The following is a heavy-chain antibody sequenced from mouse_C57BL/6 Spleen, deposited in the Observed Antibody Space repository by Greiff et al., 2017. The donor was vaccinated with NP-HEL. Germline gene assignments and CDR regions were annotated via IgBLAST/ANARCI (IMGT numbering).Heavy chain of an antibody. J-gene: IGHJ2*01. V-gene: IGHV5-4*01. D-gene: IGHD4-1*01. CDR1: GFTFSSYA. CDR2: ISDGGSYT. CDR3: ARDRGGKTGTFDY. Sequence: DVHLVESGGGLVKPGGSLKLSCAASGFTFSSYAMSWVRQTPEKRLEWVATISDGGSYTYYPDNVKGRFTISRDNAKNNLYLQMSHLKSEDTAMYYCARDRGGKTGTFDYWGQGTTLTVSS.